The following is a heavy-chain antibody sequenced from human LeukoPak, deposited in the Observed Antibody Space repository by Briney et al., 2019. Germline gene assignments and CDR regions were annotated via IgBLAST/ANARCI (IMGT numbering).Heavy chain of an antibody. CDR2: INANTGHP. CDR3: ARERGVRDTFDI. V-gene: IGHV7-4-1*02. Sequence: ASVKVSCKASGYTFTNYAVNWVRQAPGQGLEWMGWINANTGHPTHAQAFTGPLVLSLDTSASTAYLQISSVKADDTAMYYCARERGVRDTFDIWGEGTMFTVSS. CDR1: GYTFTNYA. D-gene: IGHD1-26*01. J-gene: IGHJ3*02.